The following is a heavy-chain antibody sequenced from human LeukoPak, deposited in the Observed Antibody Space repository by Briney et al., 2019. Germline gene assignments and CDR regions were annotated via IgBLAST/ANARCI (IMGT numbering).Heavy chain of an antibody. Sequence: QPGRSLRLSCAASGFTFDNYAMHWVRQAPGKGLEWLSIISWNSGYIGYADSEKGRFTISRDNAEKSLDLQMNSLRAEDTAFYYCAKVRGTYSSGYFFDYWGQGTLVTVSS. D-gene: IGHD6-19*01. CDR2: ISWNSGYI. J-gene: IGHJ4*02. CDR1: GFTFDNYA. V-gene: IGHV3-9*01. CDR3: AKVRGTYSSGYFFDY.